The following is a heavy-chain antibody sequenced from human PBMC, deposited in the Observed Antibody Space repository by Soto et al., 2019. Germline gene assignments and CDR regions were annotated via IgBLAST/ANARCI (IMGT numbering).Heavy chain of an antibody. Sequence: SETLSLTCTVSGDSINNYYWTWIRQTSGKGLEWIGDIYYSGTTKYNPSLKSRVTISADTSKNQFSLNLRSVTAADTAVYYCARDRSGGYNWFDPWGQGTLVTVSS. CDR2: IYYSGTT. D-gene: IGHD2-15*01. CDR3: ARDRSGGYNWFDP. CDR1: GDSINNYY. V-gene: IGHV4-59*01. J-gene: IGHJ5*02.